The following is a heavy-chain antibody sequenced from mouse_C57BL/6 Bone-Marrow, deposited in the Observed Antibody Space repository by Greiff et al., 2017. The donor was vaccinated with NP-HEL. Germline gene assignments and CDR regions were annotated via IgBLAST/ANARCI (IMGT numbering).Heavy chain of an antibody. Sequence: EVQRVESGGGLVKPGGSLKLSCAASGFTFTSYTMSWVRQTPEKRLEWVATISGGGGNTYYPDSVKGRFTISRDNAKNTLYLQMSGLGSEDTALYYCASPWFAYWGQGTLVTVSA. CDR3: ASPWFAY. CDR1: GFTFTSYT. V-gene: IGHV5-9*01. CDR2: ISGGGGNT. J-gene: IGHJ3*01.